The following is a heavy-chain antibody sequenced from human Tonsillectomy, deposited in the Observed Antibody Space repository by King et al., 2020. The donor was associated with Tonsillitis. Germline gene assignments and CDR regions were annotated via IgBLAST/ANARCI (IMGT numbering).Heavy chain of an antibody. CDR1: GGSISTDY. D-gene: IGHD2-15*01. CDR3: AGDSRWPEDGFDI. V-gene: IGHV4-59*01. J-gene: IGHJ3*02. Sequence: QLLESGPGLVKPSETLSLTCTVSGGSISTDYWSWIRQPPGKGLEWIGFSYYSGITNYNPSLMSRVTITVDTSKNQFSLKLTSVSAADTAVYYCAGDSRWPEDGFDIWGQGTMVTVSS. CDR2: SYYSGIT.